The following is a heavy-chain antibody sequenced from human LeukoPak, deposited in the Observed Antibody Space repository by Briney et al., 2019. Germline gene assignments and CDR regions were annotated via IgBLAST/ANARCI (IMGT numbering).Heavy chain of an antibody. CDR2: IYHSGST. D-gene: IGHD3-22*01. Sequence: SETLSLTCAVSGGSISSGGYSWSWIRQPPGKGLEWIRYIYHSGSTYYNPSLKSRVTISVDRSKNQFSLKLSSVTAADTAVYYCARFGYYDSSGYSFDYWGQGTLVTVSS. CDR1: GGSISSGGYS. J-gene: IGHJ4*02. CDR3: ARFGYYDSSGYSFDY. V-gene: IGHV4-30-2*01.